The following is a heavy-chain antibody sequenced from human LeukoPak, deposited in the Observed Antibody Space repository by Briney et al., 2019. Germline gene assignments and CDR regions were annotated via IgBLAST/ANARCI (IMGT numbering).Heavy chain of an antibody. V-gene: IGHV1-46*01. Sequence: GASVKVSCKASGYTFTSYYMHWVRQAPGQGLEWMGLINPTGGSTGYAQKFQGRVTMTRNTSISTAYMELSSLRSEDTAVYYCARGLGLRWQDYFDYWGQGTLVTVSS. D-gene: IGHD4-23*01. CDR1: GYTFTSYY. CDR2: INPTGGST. CDR3: ARGLGLRWQDYFDY. J-gene: IGHJ4*02.